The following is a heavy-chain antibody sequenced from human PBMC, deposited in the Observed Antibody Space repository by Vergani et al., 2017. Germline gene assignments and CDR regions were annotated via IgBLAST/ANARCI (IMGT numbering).Heavy chain of an antibody. V-gene: IGHV3-21*01. J-gene: IGHJ4*02. CDR3: ARGYKYDNSGYYYYLPDY. D-gene: IGHD3-22*01. Sequence: EVQLVESGGGLVKPGGSLRLSCAASGFTFSSYSMNWVRQAPGKGLEWVSSISSRSTYTYYADAVKGRFTISRDNAKSSLYLQMNSLRADDTAVYYFARGYKYDNSGYYYYLPDYWGQGTLVTVSS. CDR1: GFTFSSYS. CDR2: ISSRSTYT.